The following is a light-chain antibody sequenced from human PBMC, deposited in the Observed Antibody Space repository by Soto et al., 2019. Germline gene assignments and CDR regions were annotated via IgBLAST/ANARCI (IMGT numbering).Light chain of an antibody. V-gene: IGKV1-39*01. CDR1: QSISSY. CDR2: AAS. CDR3: QQSYSTSWT. J-gene: IGKJ1*01. Sequence: DIQMTPSPSYLSASVGARVTITCRASQSISSYLNWYQQKPGKAPKLLIYAASSLQSGVPSRFSGSGSGTDFTLTISSLQPEDFATYYCQQSYSTSWTFGQGTKVDIK.